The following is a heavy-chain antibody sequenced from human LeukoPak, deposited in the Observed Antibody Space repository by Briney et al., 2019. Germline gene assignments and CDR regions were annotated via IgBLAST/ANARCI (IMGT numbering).Heavy chain of an antibody. Sequence: GGSLRLSCAASGFTFSTYWMNWVRQAPGRGLEWVANIKVDGSEEYYTDSVEGRFTISRDNAKNSLYLQMNSLRAEDTAVYYCARGYWYYFDYWGQGTLVTVSS. CDR2: IKVDGSEE. D-gene: IGHD2-8*02. V-gene: IGHV3-7*01. CDR3: ARGYWYYFDY. CDR1: GFTFSTYW. J-gene: IGHJ4*02.